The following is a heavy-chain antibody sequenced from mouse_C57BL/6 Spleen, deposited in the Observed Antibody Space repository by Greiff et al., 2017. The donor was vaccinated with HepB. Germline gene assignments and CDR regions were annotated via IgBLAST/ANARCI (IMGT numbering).Heavy chain of an antibody. V-gene: IGHV1-82*01. D-gene: IGHD2-4*01. CDR2: IYPGDGDT. CDR3: ARRDDYDETVNAMDY. J-gene: IGHJ4*01. CDR1: GYAFSSSW. Sequence: QVQLQQSGPELVKPGASVKISCKASGYAFSSSWMNWVKQRPGKGLEWIGRIYPGDGDTNYNGKFKGKATLTADKSSSTAYMQLSSLTSEDSAVYFCARRDDYDETVNAMDYWGQGTSVTVSS.